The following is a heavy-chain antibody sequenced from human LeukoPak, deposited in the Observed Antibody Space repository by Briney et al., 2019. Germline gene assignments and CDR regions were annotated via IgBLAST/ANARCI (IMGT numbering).Heavy chain of an antibody. Sequence: PGGSLRLSCAASGFTFSSYAMSWVRQAPGKGLEWVSVIYSGGSTYYADSVKGRFTISRDNSKNTLYLQMNSLRAEDTAVYYCARSPQDILTDYWGQGTLVTVSS. CDR2: IYSGGST. V-gene: IGHV3-66*01. D-gene: IGHD3-9*01. J-gene: IGHJ4*02. CDR1: GFTFSSYA. CDR3: ARSPQDILTDY.